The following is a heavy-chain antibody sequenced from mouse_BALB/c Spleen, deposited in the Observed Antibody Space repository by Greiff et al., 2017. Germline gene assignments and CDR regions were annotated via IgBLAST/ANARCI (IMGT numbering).Heavy chain of an antibody. CDR1: GFAFSSYD. D-gene: IGHD1-1*01. Sequence: EVNLVESGGGLVKPGGSLKLSCAASGFAFSSYDMSWVRQTPEKRLEWVAYISSGGGSTYYPDTVKGRFTISRDNAKNTLYLQMSSLKSEDTAMYYCARQYYYGSSYGYFDVWGAGTTVTVSS. CDR3: ARQYYYGSSYGYFDV. CDR2: ISSGGGST. J-gene: IGHJ1*01. V-gene: IGHV5-12-1*01.